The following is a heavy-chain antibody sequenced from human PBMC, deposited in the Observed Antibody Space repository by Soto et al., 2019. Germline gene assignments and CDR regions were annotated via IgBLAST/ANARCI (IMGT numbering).Heavy chain of an antibody. D-gene: IGHD3-3*01. V-gene: IGHV3-30-3*01. CDR2: ISYDGSNK. CDR1: GFTFSSYA. Sequence: LRLSCAASGFTFSSYAMHWVRQAPGKGLEWVAVISYDGSNKYYADSVKGRFTISRDNSKNTLYLQMNSLRAEDTAVYYCARDPGMSFGVVGDIDYWGQGTLVTVSS. J-gene: IGHJ4*02. CDR3: ARDPGMSFGVVGDIDY.